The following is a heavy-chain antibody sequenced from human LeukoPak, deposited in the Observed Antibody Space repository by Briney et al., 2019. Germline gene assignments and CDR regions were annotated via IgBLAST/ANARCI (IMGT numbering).Heavy chain of an antibody. CDR2: ISSSTSHT. J-gene: IGHJ3*02. CDR1: GFALSTYE. V-gene: IGHV3-48*03. D-gene: IGHD2-15*01. CDR3: ARDVSSSTRAFDI. Sequence: GGSLRLSSAASGFALSTYEMTWVRQAPGKGLDWVSFISSSTSHTFYADSVKGRFTIFRDTDKNSLYLQMNNLRGEDTAVYYCARDVSSSTRAFDIWGQGTMVAVS.